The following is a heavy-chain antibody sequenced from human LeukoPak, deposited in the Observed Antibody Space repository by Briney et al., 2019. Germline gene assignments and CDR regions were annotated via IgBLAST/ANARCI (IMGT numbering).Heavy chain of an antibody. CDR1: GYSISSGYY. CDR2: IYHSGST. D-gene: IGHD6-6*01. CDR3: ARSPFPCSSSSRYYMDV. J-gene: IGHJ6*03. Sequence: SETLSLTCTVSGYSISSGYYWGWIRQPPGKGLEWIGSIYHSGSTYYNPSLKSRVTISVDTSKNQFSLKLSSVTAADTAVYYCARSPFPCSSSSRYYMDVWGKGTTVTVSS. V-gene: IGHV4-38-2*02.